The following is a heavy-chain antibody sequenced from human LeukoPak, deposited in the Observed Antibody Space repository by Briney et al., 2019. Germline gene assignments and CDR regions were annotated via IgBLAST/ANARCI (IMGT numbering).Heavy chain of an antibody. CDR2: ISYDGSNK. CDR1: GFTFSSYA. Sequence: GGSLRLSCAASGFTFSSYAMHWVRQAPGKGLEWVAVISYDGSNKYYADSVKGRFTISRDNSKNTLYLQMNSLRAEDTAVYYCARGRYYYDSSGYTDYWGQGTLVTVSS. CDR3: ARGRYYYDSSGYTDY. V-gene: IGHV3-30*04. J-gene: IGHJ4*02. D-gene: IGHD3-22*01.